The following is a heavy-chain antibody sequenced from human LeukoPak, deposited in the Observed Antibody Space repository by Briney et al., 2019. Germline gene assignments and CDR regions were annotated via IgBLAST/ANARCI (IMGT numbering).Heavy chain of an antibody. D-gene: IGHD3-22*01. V-gene: IGHV1-69*01. J-gene: IGHJ6*03. CDR1: GGTFNSYA. CDR3: ARGHDSSGYYYYYYMDV. Sequence: VASVKVSCKASGGTFNSYAISWVRQAPGQGLEWMGGIIPVFGTAIYAQNFQGRVTITAGESTNTAYMELGTLTSEDTAVYYCARGHDSSGYYYYYYMDVWGKGTTVTVSS. CDR2: IIPVFGTA.